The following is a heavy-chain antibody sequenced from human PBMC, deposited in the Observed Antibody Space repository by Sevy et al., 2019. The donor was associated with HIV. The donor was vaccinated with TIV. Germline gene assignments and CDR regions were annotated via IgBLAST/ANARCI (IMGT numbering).Heavy chain of an antibody. Sequence: SETLSLTCAVSGGSISSGGYSWSWIRQPPGKGLEWIGYIYHSGSTYYNPSLKSRVTISVDTSKNQFSLKLSSVTAADTAVYYCARDRFQITMIVVGGYAFDIWGQGTMVTVSS. J-gene: IGHJ3*02. CDR3: ARDRFQITMIVVGGYAFDI. CDR2: IYHSGST. V-gene: IGHV4-30-2*01. CDR1: GGSISSGGYS. D-gene: IGHD3-22*01.